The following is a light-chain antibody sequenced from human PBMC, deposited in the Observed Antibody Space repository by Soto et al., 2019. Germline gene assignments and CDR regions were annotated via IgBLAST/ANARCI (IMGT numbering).Light chain of an antibody. CDR3: TSYAGSDNVI. CDR2: EVI. V-gene: IGLV2-8*01. CDR1: SSDVRGHNY. Sequence: QSALTQPPSASGSPGQSVTISCTGTSSDVRGHNYVSWYQQHPGQAPKLLIYEVIQRPSGVPDRFSGSKSGNTASLTVSGLQAEDEAAYYCTSYAGSDNVIFGGGTKLTVL. J-gene: IGLJ2*01.